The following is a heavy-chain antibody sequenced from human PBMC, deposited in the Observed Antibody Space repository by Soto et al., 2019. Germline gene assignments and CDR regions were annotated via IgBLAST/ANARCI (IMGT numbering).Heavy chain of an antibody. D-gene: IGHD2-15*01. V-gene: IGHV4-34*01. CDR2: INHSGST. J-gene: IGHJ6*02. Sequence: SETLSLTCAVYGGSFSGYYWSWIRQPPGKGLEWIGEINHSGSTNYNPSLKSRVTISVDTSKNQFSLKLSSVTAADTAVYYCASGVVLVAATTCYNYYGMYVWGQGAAVTVSS. CDR3: ASGVVLVAATTCYNYYGMYV. CDR1: GGSFSGYY.